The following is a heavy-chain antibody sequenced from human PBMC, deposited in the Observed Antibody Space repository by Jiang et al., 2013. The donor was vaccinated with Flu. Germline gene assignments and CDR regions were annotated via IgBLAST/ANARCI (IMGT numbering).Heavy chain of an antibody. CDR3: ARILAHYYDSSGMGLGY. D-gene: IGHD3-22*01. J-gene: IGHJ4*02. CDR2: IWYGGSNK. Sequence: WVAVIWYGGSNKYYADSVKGRFTISRDNSKNTLYLQMNSLRAEDTAVYYCARILAHYYDSSGMGLGYWGQGTLVTVSS. V-gene: IGHV3-33*01.